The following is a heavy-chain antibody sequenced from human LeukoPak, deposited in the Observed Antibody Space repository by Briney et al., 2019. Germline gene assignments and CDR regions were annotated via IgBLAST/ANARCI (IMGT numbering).Heavy chain of an antibody. J-gene: IGHJ4*02. D-gene: IGHD6-13*01. V-gene: IGHV3-49*04. CDR2: IRNKAYGGTT. CDR3: TRQYSSSWVIDY. Sequence: GGSLRLSCTTSGFTFGDYALTWVRQAPGRGLEWVGFIRNKAYGGTTEYAASVKGRFTILRDDSKSIAFLQMNSLTTEDTAVYYCTRQYSSSWVIDYWGQGTLVTVSS. CDR1: GFTFGDYA.